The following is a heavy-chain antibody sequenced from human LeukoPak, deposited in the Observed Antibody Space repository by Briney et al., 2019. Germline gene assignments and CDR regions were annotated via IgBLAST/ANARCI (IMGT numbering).Heavy chain of an antibody. Sequence: SGGSLRLSCAASGFTFSSYAMSWVRQAPGKGLEWVSAISGSGGSTYYADSVKGRFTISRDNSKNTLYLQMNSLRAEDTAVYYCAKDQSILTLDTAMVTLNYFDYWGQGTLVTVSS. CDR2: ISGSGGST. CDR3: AKDQSILTLDTAMVTLNYFDY. J-gene: IGHJ4*02. V-gene: IGHV3-23*01. CDR1: GFTFSSYA. D-gene: IGHD5-18*01.